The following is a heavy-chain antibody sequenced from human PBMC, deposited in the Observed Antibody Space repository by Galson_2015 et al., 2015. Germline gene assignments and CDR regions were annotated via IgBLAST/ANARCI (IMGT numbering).Heavy chain of an antibody. CDR3: IRQLVSSSYGMDV. CDR1: GFTFSSYW. CDR2: IKQDGSEK. V-gene: IGHV3-7*05. J-gene: IGHJ6*02. D-gene: IGHD6-13*01. Sequence: SLRLSCAASGFTFSSYWMSWVRQAPGKGLEWVANIKQDGSEKYYVDSVKGRFTISRDNAKNSLYLQMNSLRAEDTAVYYCIRQLVSSSYGMDVGGQGTTVTVSS.